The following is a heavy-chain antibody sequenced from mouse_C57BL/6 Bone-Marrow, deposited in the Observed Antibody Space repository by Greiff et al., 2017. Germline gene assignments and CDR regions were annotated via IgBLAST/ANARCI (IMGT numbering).Heavy chain of an antibody. V-gene: IGHV1-87*01. CDR2: GQGLGWIG. Sequence: QVQLQQSGPELARPWASVKISCQAFYTFSRRVHFAIRDTNYWLQWVKQRPGQGLGWIGAIYPGNGDTSYNTTFKATATLTADKSASTAYMRLSSLTSEDSAVYYCADYYDAMDYWGQGTSVTVSS. CDR1: YTFSRRVH. J-gene: IGHJ4*01. CDR3: SEDSAVYYCADYYDAMDY.